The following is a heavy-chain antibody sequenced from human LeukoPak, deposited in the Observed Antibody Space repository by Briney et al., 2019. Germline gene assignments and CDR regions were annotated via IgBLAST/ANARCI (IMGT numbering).Heavy chain of an antibody. CDR2: MNPNSGNT. D-gene: IGHD6-13*01. CDR3: ARLGSSSWYGYYGMDV. V-gene: IGHV1-8*01. J-gene: IGHJ6*02. Sequence: ASVKVSCKASGYTFTSYDINWVRQATGQGLEWMGWMNPNSGNTGYAQKFQGRVTMTRNTSISTAYMELSSLRSEDTAVYYCARLGSSSWYGYYGMDVWGQGTTVTVSS. CDR1: GYTFTSYD.